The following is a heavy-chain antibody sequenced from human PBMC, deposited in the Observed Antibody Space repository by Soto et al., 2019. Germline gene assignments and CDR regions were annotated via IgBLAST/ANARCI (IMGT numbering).Heavy chain of an antibody. Sequence: PGGSLRLSCAASGFTLSSYWMSWVRQAPGKGLEWVANIKQDGSEKYYVDSVKGRFTISRDTAKNSLYLQMNSLRAEDTAVYYCAREYGSSYSPGSSGMDVWGQGPTLTVSS. J-gene: IGHJ6*02. CDR2: IKQDGSEK. D-gene: IGHD6-13*01. CDR1: GFTLSSYW. CDR3: AREYGSSYSPGSSGMDV. V-gene: IGHV3-7*05.